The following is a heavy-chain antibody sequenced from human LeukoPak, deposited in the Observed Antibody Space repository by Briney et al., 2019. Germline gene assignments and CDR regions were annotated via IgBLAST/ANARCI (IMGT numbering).Heavy chain of an antibody. CDR2: INPNSGGT. CDR1: GYTFTDYY. V-gene: IGHV1-2*02. D-gene: IGHD6-13*01. Sequence: ASVKVSCKASGYTFTDYYMHWVRQAPGQGLEWMGWINPNSGGTNYAQKFQGRVTMTRDTSISTAYMELSRLRSDDTAVYYCARDRAIIAAARNWFDPWGQGTLVTVSS. CDR3: ARDRAIIAAARNWFDP. J-gene: IGHJ5*02.